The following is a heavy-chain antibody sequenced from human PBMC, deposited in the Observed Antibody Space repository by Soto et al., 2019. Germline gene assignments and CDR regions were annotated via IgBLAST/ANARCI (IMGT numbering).Heavy chain of an antibody. CDR3: ARGGGIVVVTAPYDY. CDR1: GYTFTSYY. V-gene: IGHV1-46*03. J-gene: IGHJ4*02. CDR2: INPSGGYT. D-gene: IGHD2-21*02. Sequence: ASVKVSCKASGYTFTSYYMNWVRQAPGQGLEWLGIINPSGGYTTYAQRFLGRVTMTSDTSTSTVHMELGSLTSEDTAVYYCARGGGIVVVTAPYDYWGQGTLVTVSS.